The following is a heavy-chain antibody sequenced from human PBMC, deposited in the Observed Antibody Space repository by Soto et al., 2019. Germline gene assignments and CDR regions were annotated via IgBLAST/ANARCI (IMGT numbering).Heavy chain of an antibody. CDR2: INPNSGGT. Sequence: ASVKVSCKASGYTFTGYYMHWVRQAPGQGLEWMGWINPNSGGTNYAQKFQGWVTMTRDTSISTAYMELSRLRSDDTAVYYCARAPILPRDIVLMGAVAESYGMDVWGQGTTVTVSS. D-gene: IGHD2-8*01. J-gene: IGHJ6*02. CDR1: GYTFTGYY. CDR3: ARAPILPRDIVLMGAVAESYGMDV. V-gene: IGHV1-2*04.